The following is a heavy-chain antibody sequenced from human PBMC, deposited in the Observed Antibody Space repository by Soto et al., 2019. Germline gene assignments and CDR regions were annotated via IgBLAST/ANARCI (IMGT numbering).Heavy chain of an antibody. CDR2: IIPIFGTA. Sequence: GXSVKLSCKAAGGTFSSYAISWVRQAPGQGLEWMGGIIPIFGTANYAQKFQGRVTITADESTSTAYMELSSLRSEDTAVYYCARGWELPDFDYWGQGTLVTVSS. CDR1: GGTFSSYA. CDR3: ARGWELPDFDY. J-gene: IGHJ4*02. V-gene: IGHV1-69*13. D-gene: IGHD2-15*01.